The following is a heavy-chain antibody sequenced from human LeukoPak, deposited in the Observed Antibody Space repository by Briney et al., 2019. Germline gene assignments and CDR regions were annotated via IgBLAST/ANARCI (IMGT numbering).Heavy chain of an antibody. CDR2: ISAYNGNT. CDR3: ARESYCSSTSCYTEYYYYYMDV. CDR1: GYTFTSYG. J-gene: IGHJ6*03. V-gene: IGHV1-18*01. D-gene: IGHD2-2*02. Sequence: APVRVSCKASGYTFTSYGISWVRQAPGQGLEWMGWISAYNGNTNYAQKLQGRVTMTTETSTSTAYMELRSLRYDDTDVYYCARESYCSSTSCYTEYYYYYMDVWGKGTTVTVSS.